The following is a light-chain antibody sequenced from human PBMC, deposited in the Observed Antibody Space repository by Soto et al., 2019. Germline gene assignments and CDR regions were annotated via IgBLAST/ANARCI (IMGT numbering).Light chain of an antibody. CDR1: SSNIGAGYD. CDR3: QSYDSSLSAVV. CDR2: INS. J-gene: IGLJ2*01. Sequence: QSVLTQPPSVSGAPGQRVTISCTGSSSNIGAGYDVHWYQQLPGTAPQPLIYINSNRPSGVPDRFSGSKSGTSASLAITGLQAEDEADYYCQSYDSSLSAVVFGGGTKLTVL. V-gene: IGLV1-40*01.